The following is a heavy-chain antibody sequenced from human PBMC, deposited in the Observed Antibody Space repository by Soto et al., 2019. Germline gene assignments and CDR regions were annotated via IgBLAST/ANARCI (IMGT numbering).Heavy chain of an antibody. V-gene: IGHV3-23*01. J-gene: IGHJ4*02. CDR2: ISGSGGST. CDR3: AKAGGLPGKGQNYFDY. Sequence: EVQLLESGGGLVQPGGSLRLSCAASGFTFSNYAMNWVRQAPGKGLEWVSVISGSGGSTYYADSVKGRFIISRDNYKNTLYLQMNSLRAEDSAVYYCAKAGGLPGKGQNYFDYWGQGTLVTVSS. CDR1: GFTFSNYA. D-gene: IGHD1-20*01.